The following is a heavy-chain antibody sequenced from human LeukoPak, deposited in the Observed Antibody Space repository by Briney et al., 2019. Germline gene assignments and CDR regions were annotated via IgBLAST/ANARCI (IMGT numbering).Heavy chain of an antibody. Sequence: PSETLSLTCTVSGGSITSYYWSWIRQPPGKGLEWIGYIYYSGNINYNPSLKSRVTMSVDTSKNHFSLKLSSVTAADTAIYYCASGSYSSLHYFDYWGQGTLATVSS. CDR1: GGSITSYY. D-gene: IGHD1-26*01. J-gene: IGHJ4*02. V-gene: IGHV4-59*01. CDR2: IYYSGNI. CDR3: ASGSYSSLHYFDY.